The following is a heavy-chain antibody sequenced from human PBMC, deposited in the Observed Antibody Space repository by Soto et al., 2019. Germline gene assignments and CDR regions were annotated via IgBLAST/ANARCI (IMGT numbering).Heavy chain of an antibody. D-gene: IGHD6-6*01. CDR3: ARAGVYEYSSSSDSYYYYGMDV. V-gene: IGHV1-2*04. CDR2: INPNSGGT. J-gene: IGHJ6*01. CDR1: GYTFTGYY. Sequence: GASVKVCFKASGYTFTGYYMHLVRQAPGQGLEWIAWINPNSGGTNYAQKFQGWVTMTRDTSISTAYMELSRLRSDDTAVYYCARAGVYEYSSSSDSYYYYGMDVWGQGTTVTVSS.